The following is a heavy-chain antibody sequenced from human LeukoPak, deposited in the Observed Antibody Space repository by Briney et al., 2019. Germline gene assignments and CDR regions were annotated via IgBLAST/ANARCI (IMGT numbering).Heavy chain of an antibody. V-gene: IGHV4-31*03. D-gene: IGHD5-18*01. CDR3: AGYLESWFDP. CDR2: IYYTGNT. CDR1: GGSLSSGGYY. J-gene: IGHJ5*02. Sequence: KPSQTLSLTCSVSGGSLSSGGYYWSWIRQHPGKGLEWIGYIYYTGNTYYNPSLKSRVTISVDTSKNQFSLKLSSVTTADTAVYYCAGYLESWFDPWGQGTLVIVSS.